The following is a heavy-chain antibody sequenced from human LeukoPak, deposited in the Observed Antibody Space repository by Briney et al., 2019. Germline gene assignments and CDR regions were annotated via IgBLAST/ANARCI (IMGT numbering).Heavy chain of an antibody. CDR1: GFSFSIYG. Sequence: GGSLRLSCAASGFSFSIYGMSWVRQAPGKGLHWLSAISANGINTYYADSVKGRFTISRDNSKNTLYLHMHSLRADDTALYYCAKSPYYYDSSGYYNDYWGQGTLVTVSS. CDR2: ISANGINT. D-gene: IGHD3-22*01. CDR3: AKSPYYYDSSGYYNDY. V-gene: IGHV3-23*01. J-gene: IGHJ4*02.